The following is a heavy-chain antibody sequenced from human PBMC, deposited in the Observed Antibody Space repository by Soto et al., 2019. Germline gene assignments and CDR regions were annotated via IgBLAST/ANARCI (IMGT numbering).Heavy chain of an antibody. CDR1: GYTFTSYA. D-gene: IGHD3-3*01. CDR2: INAGNGNT. J-gene: IGHJ5*02. CDR3: ARGVSGIWSGYYIWFDP. V-gene: IGHV1-3*01. Sequence: QVQLVQSGAEVKKPGASVKVSCKASGYTFTSYAMHWVRQAPGQRLEWMGWINAGNGNTKYSQKVQGRVTITRDTSASTAYMELSSLRSEDTAVYYCARGVSGIWSGYYIWFDPWGQGTLVTVSS.